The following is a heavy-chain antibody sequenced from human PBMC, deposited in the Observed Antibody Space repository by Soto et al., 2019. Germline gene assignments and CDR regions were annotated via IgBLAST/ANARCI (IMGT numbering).Heavy chain of an antibody. D-gene: IGHD4-17*01. CDR3: ARHRHGDSLDYYYSYMDV. Sequence: PGESLKISCKGSGYSFTSYWIGWVRQMPGKGLEWMGIIYPGDSGTRYSPSFQGQVTISADKSISTAYLQWSSLKASDTAMYYCARHRHGDSLDYYYSYMDVWGKGTTVTV. CDR1: GYSFTSYW. CDR2: IYPGDSGT. V-gene: IGHV5-51*01. J-gene: IGHJ6*03.